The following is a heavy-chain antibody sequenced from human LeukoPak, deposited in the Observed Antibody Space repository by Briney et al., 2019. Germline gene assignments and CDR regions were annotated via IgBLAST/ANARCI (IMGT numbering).Heavy chain of an antibody. V-gene: IGHV1-46*01. J-gene: IGHJ4*02. D-gene: IGHD3-9*01. CDR1: GYTFTSYY. Sequence: ASVKVSCKASGYTFTSYYMHWVRQAPGQGLEWMGIINPSGGSTSYAQKFQGRVTMTRDTSTSTVYMELSSLRSEDTAVYYCARVRGLLRYFDWLFDYWGQGTLVTVSS. CDR2: INPSGGST. CDR3: ARVRGLLRYFDWLFDY.